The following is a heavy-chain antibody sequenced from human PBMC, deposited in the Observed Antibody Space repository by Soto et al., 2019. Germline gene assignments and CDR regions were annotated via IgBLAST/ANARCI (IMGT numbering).Heavy chain of an antibody. CDR1: GGSISSSSYY. CDR3: ARRTKHCSGGSCYLDY. D-gene: IGHD2-15*01. J-gene: IGHJ4*02. V-gene: IGHV4-39*01. CDR2: IYYSGST. Sequence: QLQLQESGPGLVKPSETLSLTCTVSGGSISSSSYYWGWIRQPPGKGLEWIGSIYYSGSTYYNPSLKSRVTISVDTSKNQCSLKLSSVTAADTAVYYCARRTKHCSGGSCYLDYWGQGTLVTVSS.